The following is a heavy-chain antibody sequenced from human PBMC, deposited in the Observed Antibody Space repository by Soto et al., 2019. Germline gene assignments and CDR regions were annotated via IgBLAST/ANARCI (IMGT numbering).Heavy chain of an antibody. CDR1: GNSVASNSAS. CDR3: ARIHSSSCSDMDV. J-gene: IGHJ6*02. V-gene: IGHV6-1*01. Sequence: SQTLSLTCVISGNSVASNSASWNWIRQSPSRGLEWLGRTYYRSKWHYGNAVSVKSRITINPDTSKNKFSLHLNSVTPEDTAAHYWARIHSSSCSDMDVWGEGITVTVYS. D-gene: IGHD6-6*01. CDR2: TYYRSKWHY.